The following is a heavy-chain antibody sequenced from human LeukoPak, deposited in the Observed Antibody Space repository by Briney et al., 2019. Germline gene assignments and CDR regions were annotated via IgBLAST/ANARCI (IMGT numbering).Heavy chain of an antibody. CDR2: INPSSGDS. CDR3: ARDVHDYGGNSGFDY. Sequence: ASVKVSCKASGYFFRDYYMHWVRQAPGQGLEWMGFINPSSGDSNYAQKFQGRVTMTSDTSINTAYLELNRLRTDDTAIYFCARDVHDYGGNSGFDYWGQGSLVIVSS. D-gene: IGHD4-23*01. CDR1: GYFFRDYY. J-gene: IGHJ4*01. V-gene: IGHV1-2*02.